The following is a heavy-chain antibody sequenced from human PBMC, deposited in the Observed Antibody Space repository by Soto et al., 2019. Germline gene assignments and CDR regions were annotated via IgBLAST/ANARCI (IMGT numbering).Heavy chain of an antibody. CDR2: INPYNGNT. D-gene: IGHD1-26*01. V-gene: IGHV1-18*01. J-gene: IGHJ4*02. CDR3: AKGAGWEPQYYFDY. Sequence: QVQLVQSGAEVKMPGASVKVSCKASGYTFTSYGIIWVRQAPGQGLEWMGWINPYNGNTKYAQKLEGRVTMTTDTSTSTAYMELRSLRSGDTAVYYCAKGAGWEPQYYFDYWGQGTLVTVSS. CDR1: GYTFTSYG.